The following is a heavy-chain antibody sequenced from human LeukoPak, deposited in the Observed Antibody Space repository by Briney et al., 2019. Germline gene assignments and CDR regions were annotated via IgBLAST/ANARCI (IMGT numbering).Heavy chain of an antibody. J-gene: IGHJ6*02. CDR2: ITGSGGST. CDR1: GSTFSSYA. V-gene: IGHV3-23*01. D-gene: IGHD3-10*01. CDR3: AKVLIKGTYYYYGMDV. Sequence: GGSLRLSCAASGSTFSSYAMSWVRQAPGKGLEWVPAITGSGGSTYYADSVKGRFTISRDNSKNTLYLQMNSLRAEDTAVYYCAKVLIKGTYYYYGMDVWGQGTTVIVSS.